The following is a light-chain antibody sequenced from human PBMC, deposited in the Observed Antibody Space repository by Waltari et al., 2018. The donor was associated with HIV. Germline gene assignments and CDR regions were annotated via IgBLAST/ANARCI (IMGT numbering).Light chain of an antibody. J-gene: IGLJ1*01. Sequence: QSVLTQPPSASGTPGQRVTISCSGSSSNIGSNYVYCYQQLPGTAPKLLIYRNNQRPSGVPDRFSGAKSGTSASLAISGLRSEDEADYYCATWNDSLSGYVFGTGTKVTV. CDR1: SSNIGSNY. V-gene: IGLV1-47*01. CDR3: ATWNDSLSGYV. CDR2: RNN.